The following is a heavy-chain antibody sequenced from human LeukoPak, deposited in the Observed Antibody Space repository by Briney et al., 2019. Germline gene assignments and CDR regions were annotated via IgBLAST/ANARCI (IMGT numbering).Heavy chain of an antibody. CDR2: ISSSSSYI. J-gene: IGHJ6*02. CDR3: ARAYYYGTGSPSNQGYYYGMDV. CDR1: GFTFSSYS. D-gene: IGHD3-10*01. Sequence: GGSLRLSCAASGFTFSSYSMNWVRQAPGKGLEWVSSISSSSSYIYYADSVKGRFTISRDNAKNSLYLQMNSLRAEDTAVYYCARAYYYGTGSPSNQGYYYGMDVWGQGTTVTVSS. V-gene: IGHV3-21*01.